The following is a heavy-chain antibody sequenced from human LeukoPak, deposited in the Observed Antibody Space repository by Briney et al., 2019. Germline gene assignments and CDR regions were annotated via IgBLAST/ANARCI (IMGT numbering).Heavy chain of an antibody. V-gene: IGHV4-39*07. Sequence: SETLSLTCTVSGGSISSINYYWGWIRQPPGKGLEWIGSIYYSGSTYYNPSLKSRFTISIDTSKNQFSLKESSVTAADTAVYYCARDEQLVFDYWGQGTLVTVSS. CDR2: IYYSGST. CDR3: ARDEQLVFDY. D-gene: IGHD6-6*01. J-gene: IGHJ4*02. CDR1: GGSISSINYY.